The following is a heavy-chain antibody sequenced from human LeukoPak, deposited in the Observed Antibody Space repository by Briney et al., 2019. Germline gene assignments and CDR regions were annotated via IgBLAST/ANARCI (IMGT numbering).Heavy chain of an antibody. CDR2: MNPNSGNT. CDR3: ARSSGNRYCSGGSCYGQAYYYYGMDV. J-gene: IGHJ6*02. Sequence: ASVKVACQPSGYTFPSYGINWVRQAPGQGLEWMGGMNPNSGNTGYVQKLQGRVTMTRNTSISTAYMELSSLRSEDTAVYYCARSSGNRYCSGGSCYGQAYYYYGMDVWGQGTTVTVSS. V-gene: IGHV1-8*01. D-gene: IGHD2-15*01. CDR1: GYTFPSYG.